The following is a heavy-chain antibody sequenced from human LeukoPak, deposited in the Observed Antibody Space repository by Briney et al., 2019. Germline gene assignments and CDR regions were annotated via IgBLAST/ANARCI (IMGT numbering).Heavy chain of an antibody. V-gene: IGHV3-23*01. CDR1: WFPLSNYA. CDR2: ISGSGGST. J-gene: IGHJ4*02. CDR3: ARCSYGFTDPNFDC. Sequence: GGSLTLPCAPSWFPLSNYAMIGLRPPPARGREGVSSISGSGGSTYYAASLKSRFTISRDNSKNTLYLRMSSLRAEDTAVYYCARCSYGFTDPNFDCGGQGPLGTVS. D-gene: IGHD5-18*01.